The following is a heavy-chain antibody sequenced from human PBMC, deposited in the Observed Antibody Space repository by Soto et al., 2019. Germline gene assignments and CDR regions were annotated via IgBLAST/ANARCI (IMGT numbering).Heavy chain of an antibody. D-gene: IGHD3-22*01. CDR1: GYSFTSYW. CDR2: IDPSDSYT. J-gene: IGHJ6*02. V-gene: IGHV5-10-1*01. Sequence: PGASLKISCNGSGYSFTSYWISWVRQMPGKGLEWMGRIDPSDSYTNYSPSFQGHVTISADKSISTAYLQWSSLKASDTAMYYGARRAWLYYGMDVWGQGTTVNVSS. CDR3: ARRAWLYYGMDV.